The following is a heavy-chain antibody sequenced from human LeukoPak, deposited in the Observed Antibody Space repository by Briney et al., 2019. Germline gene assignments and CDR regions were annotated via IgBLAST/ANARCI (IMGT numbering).Heavy chain of an antibody. Sequence: GESLKISCRGSGYSFTNYWIGWVRQMPGKGLEWMGIIYPGDSDTRYSPSFQGQVTISTDKSISTAYLQWSSLKASDTAMYYCARPGSGYSYGYNYWGQGTLVTVSS. V-gene: IGHV5-51*01. CDR1: GYSFTNYW. J-gene: IGHJ4*02. CDR3: ARPGSGYSYGYNY. CDR2: IYPGDSDT. D-gene: IGHD5-18*01.